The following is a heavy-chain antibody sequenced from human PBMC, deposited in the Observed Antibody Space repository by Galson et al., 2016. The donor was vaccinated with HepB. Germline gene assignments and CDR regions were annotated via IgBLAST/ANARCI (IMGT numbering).Heavy chain of an antibody. J-gene: IGHJ6*03. V-gene: IGHV3-30*18. CDR3: AKPGYCSSASCYAPEGMNYYYMDV. Sequence: SLRLSCAASRFTFSTYAMHWVRQAPGKGLDWVAIMSYDGSNKYYADSVKGRFTISRDNSKNTLYLQMSSLRAEDTAVYYCAKPGYCSSASCYAPEGMNYYYMDVWGKGTTVTVSS. D-gene: IGHD2-2*01. CDR2: MSYDGSNK. CDR1: RFTFSTYA.